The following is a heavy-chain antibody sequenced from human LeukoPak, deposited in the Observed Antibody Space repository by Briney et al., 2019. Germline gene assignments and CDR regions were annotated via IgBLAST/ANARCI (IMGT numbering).Heavy chain of an antibody. CDR1: GYTFTSYG. D-gene: IGHD2-2*02. CDR3: ARGLPAAIRGYYFDY. V-gene: IGHV1-18*01. CDR2: ISAYNGNT. J-gene: IGHJ4*02. Sequence: ASVKVSCKASGYTFTSYGISWVRQAPGQGLEWMGWISAYNGNTNYAQRLQGRVTMTTDTSTSTAYMELRSLRSDDTAVYYCARGLPAAIRGYYFDYWGQGTLVTVSS.